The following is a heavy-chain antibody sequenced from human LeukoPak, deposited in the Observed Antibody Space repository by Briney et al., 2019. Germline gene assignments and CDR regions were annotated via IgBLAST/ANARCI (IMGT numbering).Heavy chain of an antibody. CDR1: GDSVSSGY. V-gene: IGHV4-4*09. CDR3: AGRGHRYSRD. D-gene: IGHD2-15*01. J-gene: IGHJ1*01. CDR2: IQDSGIT. Sequence: SETLSLRCNVSGDSVSSGYWSWIRQSPGKGLEWIGFIQDSGITDYNPPLKSRLIISVDTSKNLFSLTLRSVTAADTAVYYCAGRGHRYSRDWGQGILVTVSS.